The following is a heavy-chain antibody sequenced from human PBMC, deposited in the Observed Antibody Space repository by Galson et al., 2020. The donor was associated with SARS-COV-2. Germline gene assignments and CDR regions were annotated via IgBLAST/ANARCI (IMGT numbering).Heavy chain of an antibody. J-gene: IGHJ1*01. CDR1: GFTFSDYY. D-gene: IGHD2-15*01. CDR3: ARNRRDCSGGICYGPEYFQH. Sequence: GESLKISCAASGFTFSDYYMSWIRQAPGKGLEWLSYISSSGSYTNYGDSVKGRFTISRDKAKNSLYLQMNSLTADDTAVYYCARNRRDCSGGICYGPEYFQHWGQGTLVTVSS. V-gene: IGHV3-11*06. CDR2: ISSSGSYT.